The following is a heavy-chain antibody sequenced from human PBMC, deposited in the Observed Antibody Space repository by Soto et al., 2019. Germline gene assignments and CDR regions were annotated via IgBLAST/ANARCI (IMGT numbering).Heavy chain of an antibody. CDR2: INHSGST. CDR1: GGSFSGYY. V-gene: IGHV4-34*01. Sequence: SETLSLTCAVYGGSFSGYYWSWIRQPPGKGLEWIGEINHSGSTNYNPSLKSRVTISVDTSKNQFSLKLSSVTAADTAVYYCARLPRKPYGSGSYYNADYWGQGTLVTVSS. J-gene: IGHJ4*02. CDR3: ARLPRKPYGSGSYYNADY. D-gene: IGHD3-10*01.